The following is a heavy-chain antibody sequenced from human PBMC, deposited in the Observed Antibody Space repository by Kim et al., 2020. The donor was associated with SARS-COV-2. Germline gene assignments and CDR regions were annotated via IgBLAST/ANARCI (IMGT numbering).Heavy chain of an antibody. D-gene: IGHD1-20*01. Sequence: SSYIYYADSVKGRFTISRDNAKNSLYLQMNGLRAEGTAVYYCACSLLGGIYWGQGTLVTVSS. V-gene: IGHV3-21*01. CDR2: SSYI. J-gene: IGHJ4*02. CDR3: ACSLLGGIY.